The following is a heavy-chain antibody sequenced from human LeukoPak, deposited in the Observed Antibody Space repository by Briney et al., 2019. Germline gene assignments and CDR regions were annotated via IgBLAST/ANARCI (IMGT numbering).Heavy chain of an antibody. CDR1: GYTFTTYA. V-gene: IGHV1-3*01. CDR2: INAGNGNT. J-gene: IGHJ4*02. CDR3: ARDPIGSRWPYYFDY. D-gene: IGHD6-13*01. Sequence: ASVKVSCKASGYTFTTYAMHWVRQAPGQRLEWMGWINAGNGNTKYSQKFQARVTITRDTSASTAYMELSSLRSEDTAVYYCARDPIGSRWPYYFDYWGQGTLVTVSS.